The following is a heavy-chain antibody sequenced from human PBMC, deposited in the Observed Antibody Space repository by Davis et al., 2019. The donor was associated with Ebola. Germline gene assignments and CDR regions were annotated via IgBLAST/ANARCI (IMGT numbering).Heavy chain of an antibody. CDR3: ARDLGGMAQYNWFDP. V-gene: IGHV1-18*04. J-gene: IGHJ5*02. Sequence: ASVKVSCKASGYTFTSYGISWVRQAPGQGLEWMGWISAYNGNTNYAQKLQGRVTMTTDTSTSTAYMELRSLRSDDTAVYYCARDLGGMAQYNWFDPWGQGTLVTVSS. CDR1: GYTFTSYG. D-gene: IGHD3-16*01. CDR2: ISAYNGNT.